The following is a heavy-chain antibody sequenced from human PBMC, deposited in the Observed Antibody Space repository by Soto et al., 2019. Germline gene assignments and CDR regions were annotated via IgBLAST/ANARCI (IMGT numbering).Heavy chain of an antibody. V-gene: IGHV3-30-3*01. CDR1: GFTFSSYA. D-gene: IGHD6-19*01. CDR2: IAFDGSVT. J-gene: IGHJ4*02. Sequence: QAPLVESGGGVVQPGKSLRLSCAASGFTFSSYAMHWVRQAPGKGLEWVAAIAFDGSVTNFVDSVKGRFTISRDNSKNTVYLQLNNLRAEDTAVYYCARGSGWAAHEYWGQGSLVVVSA. CDR3: ARGSGWAAHEY.